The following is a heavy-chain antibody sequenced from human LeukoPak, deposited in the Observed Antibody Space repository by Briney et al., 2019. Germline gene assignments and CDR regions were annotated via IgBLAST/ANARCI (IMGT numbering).Heavy chain of an antibody. Sequence: EASVKVSCKASGYTFTGYYMHWVRQAPGQGLEWMGWINPNSGDTNYAQKFQGRVTMTRDTSISTAYMELSRLRSDDTAVCYCAIQLLSSYYYYMDVWGKGTTVTVSS. D-gene: IGHD2-2*01. CDR2: INPNSGDT. CDR1: GYTFTGYY. CDR3: AIQLLSSYYYYMDV. J-gene: IGHJ6*03. V-gene: IGHV1-2*02.